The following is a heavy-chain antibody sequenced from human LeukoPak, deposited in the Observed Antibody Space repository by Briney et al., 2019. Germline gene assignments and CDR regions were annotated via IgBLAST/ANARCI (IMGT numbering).Heavy chain of an antibody. D-gene: IGHD6-6*01. CDR1: GGSFSGYY. CDR3: ARGYVTAARLRDY. V-gene: IGHV4-34*01. J-gene: IGHJ4*02. Sequence: KPSETLSLTCAVYGGSFSGYYWSWIRQPPGKGLEWIGEINHSGSTNYNPSLKSRVTISVDTSKNQFSLKLSSATAADTAVYYCARGYVTAARLRDYWGQGTLVTVSS. CDR2: INHSGST.